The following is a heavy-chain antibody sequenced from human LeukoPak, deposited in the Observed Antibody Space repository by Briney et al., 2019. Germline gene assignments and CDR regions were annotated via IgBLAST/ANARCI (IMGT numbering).Heavy chain of an antibody. J-gene: IGHJ4*02. D-gene: IGHD5-24*01. V-gene: IGHV3-11*04. Sequence: GGSLRLSCAASGFTFIDYYMSWIRQAPGQGREWISYISGSGNTIYYADSVKGRFTISRAKAKNSLYLQMNILRVEDTDLYYCARERLWSRDGYNPFWGQGTLVTVSS. CDR1: GFTFIDYY. CDR3: ARERLWSRDGYNPF. CDR2: ISGSGNTI.